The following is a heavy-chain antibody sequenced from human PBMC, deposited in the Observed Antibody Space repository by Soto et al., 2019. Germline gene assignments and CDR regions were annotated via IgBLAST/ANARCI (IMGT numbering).Heavy chain of an antibody. CDR3: ARAVAVPADFDY. D-gene: IGHD6-19*01. Sequence: ASVKVSCKASGYSFSTYALHWVRQAPGQRLEWMGWINAGNGNTKYSQKFQGRVTITRDTSASTAYMELSSLRSEDTAVYYCARAVAVPADFDYWGQGTLVTVSS. J-gene: IGHJ4*02. CDR1: GYSFSTYA. V-gene: IGHV1-3*01. CDR2: INAGNGNT.